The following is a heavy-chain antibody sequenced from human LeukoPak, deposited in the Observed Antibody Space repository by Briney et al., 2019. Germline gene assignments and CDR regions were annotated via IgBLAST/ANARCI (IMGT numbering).Heavy chain of an antibody. Sequence: SETLSLTCSVSGGSISSGDYCWSWIRQTPGKGLEWIGNIYYSGSTNYNASLKSRITISLDTSRNQFSLKPTSVTAADTAVYFCARDSALLWFGELDSWGQGTVVTVSS. V-gene: IGHV4-30-4*01. CDR3: ARDSALLWFGELDS. CDR1: GGSISSGDYC. J-gene: IGHJ4*02. CDR2: IYYSGST. D-gene: IGHD3-10*01.